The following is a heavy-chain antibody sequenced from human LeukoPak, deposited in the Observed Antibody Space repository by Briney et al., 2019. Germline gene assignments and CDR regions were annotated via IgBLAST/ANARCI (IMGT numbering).Heavy chain of an antibody. V-gene: IGHV3-20*04. J-gene: IGHJ4*02. CDR2: INWYGGRT. CDR3: ARDLGYYYGSVSHLGY. CDR1: VFTFDDYG. D-gene: IGHD3-10*01. Sequence: GGSLRLSCAASVFTFDDYGMSWVRPAPGKGLGGVSGINWYGGRTGYADSVKGRFTISRDYAKNSLYLQMNSLRAEDTPLYYCARDLGYYYGSVSHLGYWGQGTLVTVSS.